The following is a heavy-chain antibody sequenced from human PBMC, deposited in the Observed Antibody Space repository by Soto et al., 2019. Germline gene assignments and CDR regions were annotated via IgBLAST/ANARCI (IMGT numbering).Heavy chain of an antibody. J-gene: IGHJ4*02. CDR3: AKDKGSSGWYFDH. D-gene: IGHD6-19*01. Sequence: GGSLRLSCVASGFSISTYAMHWVRQAPGKGLEWVAVISSDGTNKYYADSVKGRFTIARDNSKNTVYLYINSLGAEDTALFFCAKDKGSSGWYFDHWGQGTLVTVSS. CDR2: ISSDGTNK. CDR1: GFSISTYA. V-gene: IGHV3-30*18.